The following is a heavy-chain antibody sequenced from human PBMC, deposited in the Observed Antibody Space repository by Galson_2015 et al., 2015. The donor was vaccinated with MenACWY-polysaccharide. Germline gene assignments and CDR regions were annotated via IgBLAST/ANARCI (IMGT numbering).Heavy chain of an antibody. CDR2: IQYDGTNK. CDR1: GIRFSGSG. CDR3: ARVQGGYSNDWHHPYYFDY. D-gene: IGHD6-13*01. Sequence: SLRLSCAASGIRFSGSGMHWVRQAPGKGLEWVAVIQYDGTNKVYADSVKGRFTISRDNSRNTLYLEMNSLRAEDTAVYYCARVQGGYSNDWHHPYYFDYWGQGTLVTVSS. J-gene: IGHJ4*02. V-gene: IGHV3-33*01.